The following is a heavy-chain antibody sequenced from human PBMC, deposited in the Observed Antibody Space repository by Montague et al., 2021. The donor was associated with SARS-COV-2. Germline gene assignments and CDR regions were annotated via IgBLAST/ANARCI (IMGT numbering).Heavy chain of an antibody. D-gene: IGHD2-15*01. J-gene: IGHJ5*01. V-gene: IGHV4-34*01. CDR1: GGSFSGYY. CDR3: ARGVVVVVHRDYPARRVWFDS. CDR2: INQIGTT. Sequence: SETLSLTCAVYGGSFSGYYWNWIRQPPGKGLEWIGEINQIGTTNYNPSLKSRVTISVDTSKNQFSLKLSSVTAADTAVYYCARGVVVVVHRDYPARRVWFDSWGQGTLVSVSS.